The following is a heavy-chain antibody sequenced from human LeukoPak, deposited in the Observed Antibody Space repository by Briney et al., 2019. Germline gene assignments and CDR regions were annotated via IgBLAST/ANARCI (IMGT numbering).Heavy chain of an antibody. Sequence: GESLKISCKGSGYSFTSYWIGWVRQMPGKGLEWMGIIYPGDSDTRYSPSFRGQVTISADKSISTAYLQWSSLKASDAAMYYCARTPRYCSSTSCYFSDYWGQGTLVTVSS. V-gene: IGHV5-51*01. J-gene: IGHJ4*02. CDR2: IYPGDSDT. CDR3: ARTPRYCSSTSCYFSDY. CDR1: GYSFTSYW. D-gene: IGHD2-2*01.